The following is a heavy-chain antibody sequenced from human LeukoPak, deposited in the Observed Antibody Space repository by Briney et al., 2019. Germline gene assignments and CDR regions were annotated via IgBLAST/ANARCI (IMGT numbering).Heavy chain of an antibody. Sequence: SETLSLTCTVSGGSISSSSYYWGWIRQPPGKGLEWIGSIYYSGSTYYNPSLKSRVTISVDTSKNQFSLKLSSVTAADTAVYYCARRLLRIAAAGTVFDYWGQGTLVTVSS. CDR1: GGSISSSSYY. CDR3: ARRLLRIAAAGTVFDY. CDR2: IYYSGST. D-gene: IGHD6-13*01. V-gene: IGHV4-39*07. J-gene: IGHJ4*02.